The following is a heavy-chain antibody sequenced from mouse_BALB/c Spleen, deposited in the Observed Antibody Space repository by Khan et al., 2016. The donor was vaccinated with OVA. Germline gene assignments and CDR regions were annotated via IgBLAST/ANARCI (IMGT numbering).Heavy chain of an antibody. CDR2: IWSAGST. CDR3: ARRGYDYGRGALFAY. J-gene: IGHJ3*01. D-gene: IGHD2-4*01. V-gene: IGHV2-2*02. CDR1: GFSLTNYS. Sequence: VQLQESGPGLVQPSQSLSITCTVSGFSLTNYSVHWVRQSPGKGLEWLGVIWSAGSTDYNAAFISRLTIRKDNSRSQGFFKMNSLQPNDTAIYYCARRGYDYGRGALFAYWGQGTLVTVSA.